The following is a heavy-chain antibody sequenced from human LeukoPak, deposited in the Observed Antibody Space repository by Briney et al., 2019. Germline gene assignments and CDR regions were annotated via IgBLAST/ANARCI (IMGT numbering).Heavy chain of an antibody. J-gene: IGHJ4*02. CDR2: TSGSGGST. V-gene: IGHV3-23*01. CDR1: GFTFSSYA. D-gene: IGHD3-22*01. Sequence: GGSLRLSCAASGFTFSSYAMSWVRQAPGKGLEWVSATSGSGGSTYYADSVKGRFTISRDNSKNTLYLQMNSLRAEDTAVYYCAKYLKGSGYFDYWGQGTLVTVSS. CDR3: AKYLKGSGYFDY.